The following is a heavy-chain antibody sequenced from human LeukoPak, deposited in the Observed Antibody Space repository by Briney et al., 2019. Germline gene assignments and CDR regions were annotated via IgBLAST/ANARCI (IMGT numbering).Heavy chain of an antibody. J-gene: IGHJ4*02. CDR1: GGTFSSYA. Sequence: SVKVSCKASGGTFSSYAISWVRQAPGQGLEWMGGIIPIFGTADYAQKFQGRVTITADESTSTAYMELSSLRSEDTAVYYCARDRVREMATITDYWGQGTLVTVSS. CDR2: IIPIFGTA. V-gene: IGHV1-69*13. D-gene: IGHD5-24*01. CDR3: ARDRVREMATITDY.